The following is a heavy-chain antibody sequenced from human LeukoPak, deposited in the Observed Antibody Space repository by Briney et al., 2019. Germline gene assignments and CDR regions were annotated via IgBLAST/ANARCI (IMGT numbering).Heavy chain of an antibody. CDR1: GGTFSSYA. J-gene: IGHJ3*02. CDR2: IIPILGIA. V-gene: IGHV1-69*04. CDR3: ARVKSRGYSYDFVGAFDI. Sequence: GASVKVSCKASGGTFSSYAISWVRQAPGQGLEGMGRIIPILGIANYAQKFQGRVTITADKSTSTAYMELSRLRSEDTAVYYCARVKSRGYSYDFVGAFDIWGQGTMVTVSS. D-gene: IGHD5-18*01.